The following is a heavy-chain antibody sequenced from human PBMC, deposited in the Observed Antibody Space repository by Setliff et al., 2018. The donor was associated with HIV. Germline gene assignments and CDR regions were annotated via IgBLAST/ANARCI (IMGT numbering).Heavy chain of an antibody. D-gene: IGHD3-10*01. J-gene: IGHJ3*02. CDR2: IYQSGTT. CDR3: ARKSTLRYYYGSGSLDAFDI. CDR1: GGSISSTKW. V-gene: IGHV4-4*02. Sequence: PSETLSLTCEVSGGSISSTKWWNWVRRPPGKGLEWIGEIYQSGTTNYNPSLKSRVTMSVDTSNNQFSLELSSVTAADTAAYYCARKSTLRYYYGSGSLDAFDIWGQGTKVTVSS.